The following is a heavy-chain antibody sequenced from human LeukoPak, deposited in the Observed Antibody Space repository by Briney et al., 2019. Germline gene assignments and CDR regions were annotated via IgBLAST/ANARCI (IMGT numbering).Heavy chain of an antibody. CDR2: ISSSSSYI. CDR3: ARDGNDILTGYWLEGYYYGMDV. D-gene: IGHD3-9*01. Sequence: KAGGSLRLSCAASGFTFSSYSMNWVRQAPGKGLEWVSSISSSSSYIYYADSVKGRFTISRDNAKNSLYLQMNSLRAEDTAVYYCARDGNDILTGYWLEGYYYGMDVWGQGTTVTVTS. V-gene: IGHV3-21*01. CDR1: GFTFSSYS. J-gene: IGHJ6*02.